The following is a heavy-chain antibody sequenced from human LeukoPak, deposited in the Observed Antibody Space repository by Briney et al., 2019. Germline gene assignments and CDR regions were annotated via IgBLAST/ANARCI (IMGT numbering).Heavy chain of an antibody. CDR1: GGSVSSGSYY. D-gene: IGHD6-19*01. V-gene: IGHV4-61*01. CDR2: INHSGST. J-gene: IGHJ5*02. Sequence: SETLSLTCTVSGGSVSSGSYYWSWIRQPPGKGLEWIGEINHSGSTNYNPSLKSRVTISVDTSKNQFSLKLSSVTAADTAVYYCATIPGIAVAGAVWFDPWGQGTLVTVSS. CDR3: ATIPGIAVAGAVWFDP.